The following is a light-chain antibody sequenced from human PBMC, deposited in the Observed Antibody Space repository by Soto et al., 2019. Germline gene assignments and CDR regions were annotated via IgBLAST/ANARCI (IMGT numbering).Light chain of an antibody. V-gene: IGKV3-20*01. CDR1: QSVPSSR. J-gene: IGKJ2*01. CDR2: GAS. CDR3: RQYGSSPRT. Sequence: EIVLTQSPGTLYLSPGERATLSCWASQSVPSSRVDWYQQKPGQAPRLLIYGASSRATGTPDRFSGSGSGTDFTLTISRLEPEDFAVYYCRQYGSSPRTFGQGTKLEI.